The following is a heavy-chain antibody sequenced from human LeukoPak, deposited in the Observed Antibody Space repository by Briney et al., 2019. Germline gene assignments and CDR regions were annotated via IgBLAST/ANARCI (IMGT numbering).Heavy chain of an antibody. CDR1: RLTLSNYW. CDR3: ARQRGSGCLDY. CDR2: IKQDGSET. Sequence: GGSLRLSCAASRLTLSNYWMSWVRQAPGKGLEWVANIKQDGSETYYVDSVKGRFTISRDNAKNSLSLQMNSLRAEDTAVYYCARQRGSGCLDYWGQGTLVTVSS. V-gene: IGHV3-7*01. J-gene: IGHJ4*02. D-gene: IGHD6-19*01.